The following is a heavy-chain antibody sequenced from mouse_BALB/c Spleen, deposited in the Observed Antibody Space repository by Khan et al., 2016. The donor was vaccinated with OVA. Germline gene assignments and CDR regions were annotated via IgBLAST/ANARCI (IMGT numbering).Heavy chain of an antibody. V-gene: IGHV9-2-1*01. J-gene: IGHJ3*01. CDR1: GYTFTDYS. D-gene: IGHD6-1*01. Sequence: QIQLVQSGPELKKPGETVKIPCKASGYTFTDYSMHWVRQAPGKGLQWMGRINTETGEPTNADDFRGRFAFSLETSASTAFLRINNLTNEDTATYFCSRPGNYRAWFAYWGQGTLVTVSA. CDR3: SRPGNYRAWFAY. CDR2: INTETGEP.